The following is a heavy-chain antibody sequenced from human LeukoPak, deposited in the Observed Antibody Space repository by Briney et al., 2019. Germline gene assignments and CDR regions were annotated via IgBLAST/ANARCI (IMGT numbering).Heavy chain of an antibody. D-gene: IGHD6-13*01. J-gene: IGHJ4*02. CDR3: ARSTGVTAANFDY. Sequence: ASVKVSCKASGYTFTGYYMHWVRQAPGQGLEWMGWINPNSGGTNYAQKFQGRVTMTRDTSTSILYMELSSLRSEDTAVYYCARSTGVTAANFDYWGQGTLVTVSS. CDR2: INPNSGGT. V-gene: IGHV1-2*02. CDR1: GYTFTGYY.